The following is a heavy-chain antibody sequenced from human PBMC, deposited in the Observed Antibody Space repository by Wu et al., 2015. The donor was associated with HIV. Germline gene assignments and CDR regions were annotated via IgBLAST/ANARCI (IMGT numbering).Heavy chain of an antibody. V-gene: IGHV1-3*02. Sequence: QVKLVQSGAEVKKSGASVKVSCKASGYTFTTYCMHWVRQAPGQRPTLAIITQKYSQEFRVRVTISRYTSASTAYMEVSSLRSEDMAVYYCARTVIIPSETYYDFWRDVDDYWGQGTLVTVSS. CDR3: ARTVIIPSETYYDFWRDVDDY. CDR1: GYTFTTYC. D-gene: IGHD3-3*01. J-gene: IGHJ4*02. CDR2: TLAIITQ.